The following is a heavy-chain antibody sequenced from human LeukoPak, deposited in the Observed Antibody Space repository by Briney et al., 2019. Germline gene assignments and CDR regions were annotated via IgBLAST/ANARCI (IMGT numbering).Heavy chain of an antibody. CDR2: ISSSGSTI. CDR1: GFTFSDYY. D-gene: IGHD6-19*01. CDR3: ARESLAVADPTAGYGMDV. Sequence: GGSLRLSCAASGFTFSDYYMSWIRQAPGKGLEWVSYISSSGSTIYYADSVKGRFTISRDNAKNSLYLQMNSLRAEDTAVYYCARESLAVADPTAGYGMDVWGQGTTVTVSS. V-gene: IGHV3-11*01. J-gene: IGHJ6*02.